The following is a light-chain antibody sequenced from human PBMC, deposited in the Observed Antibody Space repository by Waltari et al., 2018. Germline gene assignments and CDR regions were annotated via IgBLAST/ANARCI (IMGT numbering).Light chain of an antibody. CDR2: WAS. CDR3: QQYYTTPLT. J-gene: IGKJ3*01. V-gene: IGKV4-1*01. CDR1: QSVLYSSNNKNY. Sequence: DIVMTQSPDSLAVSLGERATCNCKSSQSVLYSSNNKNYLAWYQQKPGQPPKLLIYWASTRESGVPDRFSGSGSGTDFTLTISSLQAEDVAVYYCQQYYTTPLTFGPGTKVDIK.